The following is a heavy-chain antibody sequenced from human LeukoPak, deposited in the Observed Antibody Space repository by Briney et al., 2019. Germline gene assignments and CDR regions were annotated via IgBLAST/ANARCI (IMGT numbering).Heavy chain of an antibody. CDR1: GGTFSSYA. CDR3: ARAEASRSSGKILGY. J-gene: IGHJ4*02. V-gene: IGHV1-69*04. CDR2: IIPILGIA. D-gene: IGHD1-26*01. Sequence: ASVKVSCKASGGTFSSYAISWVRQAPGQGLEWMGRIIPILGIANYAQKFQGRVTITADKSTSTAYMELSSLRSEDTAVYYCARAEASRSSGKILGYWGQGTLVTVSS.